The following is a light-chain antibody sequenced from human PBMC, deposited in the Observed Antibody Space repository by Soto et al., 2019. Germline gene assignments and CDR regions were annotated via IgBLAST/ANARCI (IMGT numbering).Light chain of an antibody. CDR3: KSYAGSNTYV. V-gene: IGLV2-8*01. J-gene: IGLJ1*01. CDR1: KSDIGVYDF. Sequence: QSVLTQPPSASGSPGQSVTISCTGTKSDIGVYDFVSWYQHHPGKAPRLIIYEVVQRPSGVPDRFSGSKSGNTASLTVSGLQAADEADYFCKSYAGSNTYVFXSGTKATVL. CDR2: EVV.